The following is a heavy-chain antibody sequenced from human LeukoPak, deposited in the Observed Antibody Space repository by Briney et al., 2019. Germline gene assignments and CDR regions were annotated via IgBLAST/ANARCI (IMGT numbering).Heavy chain of an antibody. J-gene: IGHJ5*02. V-gene: IGHV1-46*01. Sequence: ASVKVSCKASGYTFTSYYMHWVRPAPGQGLEWMGIINPSSGSTSYTQKFQGRVTMTRDTSTSTVYMDLSSLRSEDTAVYYCARASSDFGELFPWGQGTLVTVSS. CDR1: GYTFTSYY. CDR2: INPSSGST. CDR3: ARASSDFGELFP. D-gene: IGHD3-10*01.